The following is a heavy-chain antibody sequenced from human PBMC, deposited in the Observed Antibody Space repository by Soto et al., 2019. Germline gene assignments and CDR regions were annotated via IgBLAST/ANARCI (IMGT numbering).Heavy chain of an antibody. Sequence: QVQLQESGPGLVKPSETLSLTCTVSGGSVSSGSYYWSWVRQPPGKGLEWIGYIYYSGSTNYNPSLKSRITISVDTSKNQFSLKLSSVTAADTAVYYCARGFGCGGRAFDIWGQGTMVTVSS. V-gene: IGHV4-61*01. D-gene: IGHD5-18*01. J-gene: IGHJ3*02. CDR3: ARGFGCGGRAFDI. CDR1: GGSVSSGSYY. CDR2: IYYSGST.